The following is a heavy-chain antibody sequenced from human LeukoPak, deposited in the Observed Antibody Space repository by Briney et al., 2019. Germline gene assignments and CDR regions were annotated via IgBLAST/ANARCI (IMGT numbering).Heavy chain of an antibody. CDR3: AKDPFDY. V-gene: IGHV3-30*18. Sequence: GGSLRLSCAASGFTFSSYGMHWVRQAPGKGLEWVAVISYDGSNKYYADSVKGRFTISRDNSKNTLYLQMNSLRAEDAAVYYCAKDPFDYWGQGTLVTVSS. CDR1: GFTFSSYG. CDR2: ISYDGSNK. J-gene: IGHJ4*02.